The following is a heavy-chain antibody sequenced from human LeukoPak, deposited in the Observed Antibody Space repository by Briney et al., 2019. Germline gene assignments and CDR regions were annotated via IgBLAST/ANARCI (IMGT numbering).Heavy chain of an antibody. V-gene: IGHV4-61*01. CDR2: IYHSGTT. CDR3: ARNIVGPRQVDY. D-gene: IGHD1-26*01. Sequence: SETLSLTCDVSGGSISSGLYSWSWIRQPPGKGLEWIGYIYHSGTTNYNPSLKSRVTISVDTSKSQFSLKLSSVTAADTAIYYCARNIVGPRQVDYWGQGTLVTVSS. J-gene: IGHJ4*02. CDR1: GGSISSGLYS.